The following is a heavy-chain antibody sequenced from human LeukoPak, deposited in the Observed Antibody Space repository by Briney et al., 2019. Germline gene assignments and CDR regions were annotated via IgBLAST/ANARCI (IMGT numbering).Heavy chain of an antibody. CDR1: GFTVSSNS. D-gene: IGHD3-9*01. CDR3: ARTPTNYDILTGYSVYFDY. CDR2: IYSDNT. J-gene: IGHJ4*02. V-gene: IGHV3-53*01. Sequence: GGSLRLSCTVSGFTVSSNSMSWVRQAPGKGLEWVSFIYSDNTHYSDSVKGRFTISRDNSKNTLYLQMNSLRAEDTAVYYCARTPTNYDILTGYSVYFDYWGQGTLVIVSS.